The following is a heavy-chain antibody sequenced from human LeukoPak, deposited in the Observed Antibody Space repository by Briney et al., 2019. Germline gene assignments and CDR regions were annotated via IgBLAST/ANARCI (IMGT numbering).Heavy chain of an antibody. D-gene: IGHD5-24*01. CDR3: ARLGSRDGYNYFLDY. CDR2: VYYSGST. V-gene: IGHV4-59*08. Sequence: SETLSLTCTVSGGSISSDYWTWIRQPPGKRLEWIGYVYYSGSTNYNPSLKSRVTISVDTSKNQFSLKLSSVTAADTAVYYCARLGSRDGYNYFLDYWGQGTLVTVSS. CDR1: GGSISSDY. J-gene: IGHJ4*02.